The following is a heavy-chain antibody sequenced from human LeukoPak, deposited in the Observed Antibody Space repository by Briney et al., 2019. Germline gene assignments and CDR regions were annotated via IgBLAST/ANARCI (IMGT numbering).Heavy chain of an antibody. CDR1: GGSISSYY. J-gene: IGHJ5*02. CDR3: ARGSGYYYDMLNWFDP. D-gene: IGHD3-22*01. CDR2: IYYSGST. V-gene: IGHV4-59*01. Sequence: PSETLSLTCTVSGGSISSYYWSWIRQPPGKGLEWIGYIYYSGSTNYNPSLKSRVTISVDTSKNQLSLKLSSVTAADTAVYYCARGSGYYYDMLNWFDPWGQGTLVTVSS.